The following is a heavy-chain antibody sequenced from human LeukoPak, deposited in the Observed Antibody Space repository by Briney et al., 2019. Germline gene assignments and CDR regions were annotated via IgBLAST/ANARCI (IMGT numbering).Heavy chain of an antibody. D-gene: IGHD2-2*01. CDR1: GGSFSGYY. J-gene: IGHJ5*02. CDR3: ARAIPALTGLGWFDP. Sequence: PSETLSLTCAVYGGSFSGYYWSWIRQHPGKGLEWIGYIYYSGSTYYNPSLKSRVTISVDTSKNQFSLKLSSVTAADTAVYYCARAIPALTGLGWFDPWGQGTLVTVSS. CDR2: IYYSGST. V-gene: IGHV4-31*11.